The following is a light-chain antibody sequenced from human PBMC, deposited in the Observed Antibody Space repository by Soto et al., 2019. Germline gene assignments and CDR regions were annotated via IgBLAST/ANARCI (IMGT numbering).Light chain of an antibody. CDR2: AIS. CDR3: QHSYSTPYT. CDR1: QTMSNF. J-gene: IGKJ2*01. V-gene: IGKV1-39*01. Sequence: DIQMTQSPSSLSASVGDRVTITCRASQTMSNFLHWYQQKPGKAPKVLFYAISNLKSGVPSRFSGSGSGTDFTLTISSLQPEDFATYYCQHSYSTPYTFGQGTKVEIK.